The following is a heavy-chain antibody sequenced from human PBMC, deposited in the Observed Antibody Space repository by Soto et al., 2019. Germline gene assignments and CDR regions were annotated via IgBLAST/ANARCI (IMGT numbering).Heavy chain of an antibody. J-gene: IGHJ3*02. V-gene: IGHV6-1*01. Sequence: SPTLSLTCVISGDSVSSNSAAWNWIRQSPSRGLEWLGRTYYRSKWYNDYAVSVKSRITINPDTSKNQFSLQLNSVTPEDAAVYYCARERLWTGRGDTFDIWGQGTMVTVSS. CDR2: TYYRSKWYN. D-gene: IGHD3-3*01. CDR1: GDSVSSNSAA. CDR3: ARERLWTGRGDTFDI.